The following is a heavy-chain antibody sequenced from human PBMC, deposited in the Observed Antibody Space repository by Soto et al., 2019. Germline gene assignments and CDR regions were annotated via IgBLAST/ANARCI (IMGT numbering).Heavy chain of an antibody. V-gene: IGHV1-18*01. CDR1: GYTFTSCS. D-gene: IGHD4-4*01. Sequence: ASVNVFFNASGYTFTSCSISWVRHAPGQGFEWMGWINIQNGNTKYAQKFQARVTMTTDTSTSTVYMELRSLTSDDTAVYYCARDGVAVTTGISGYWGQGTLVNVFS. CDR3: ARDGVAVTTGISGY. CDR2: INIQNGNT. J-gene: IGHJ4*02.